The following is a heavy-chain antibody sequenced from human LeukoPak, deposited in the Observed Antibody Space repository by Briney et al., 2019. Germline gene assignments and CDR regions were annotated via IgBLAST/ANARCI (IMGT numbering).Heavy chain of an antibody. CDR3: ARRRGYSGYGSFDY. D-gene: IGHD5-12*01. CDR1: GGSFSGYY. V-gene: IGHV4-34*01. J-gene: IGHJ4*02. Sequence: SETLSLTCAVYGGSFSGYYWSWIRQPPGKGLEWIVEINHSGSTNYNPSLKSRVTISVDTSKNHFSLKLSSVTAADTAVYYCARRRGYSGYGSFDYWGQGTLVSVSS. CDR2: INHSGST.